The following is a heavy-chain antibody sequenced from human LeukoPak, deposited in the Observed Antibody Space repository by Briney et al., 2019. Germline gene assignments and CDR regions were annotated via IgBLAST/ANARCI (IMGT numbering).Heavy chain of an antibody. CDR1: GYSSTSYW. CDR3: ATSYYSSSSLNYYYYYGMDV. D-gene: IGHD6-6*01. CDR2: IYPGDSDT. J-gene: IGHJ6*02. Sequence: GESLKISCKGSGYSSTSYWIGWVRQMHGKGLEWMGNIYPGDSDTRYSPSFQGQVTISADKSISTAYLQWSSLKASDTAMYYCATSYYSSSSLNYYYYYGMDVWGQGTTVTVSS. V-gene: IGHV5-51*01.